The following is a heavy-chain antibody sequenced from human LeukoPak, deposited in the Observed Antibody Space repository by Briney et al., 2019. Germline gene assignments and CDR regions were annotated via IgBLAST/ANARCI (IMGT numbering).Heavy chain of an antibody. D-gene: IGHD6-6*01. CDR1: GYTFTGYY. CDR3: ARDRRSSSSNSIPFDY. Sequence: GASVKVSCKASGYTFTGYYMHWVRQAPGQGLEWMGWIGAYNGNTNYAQKLQGRVTMTTDTSTSTAYMELRSLRSDDTAVYYCARDRRSSSSNSIPFDYWGQGTVVTVSS. V-gene: IGHV1-18*04. CDR2: IGAYNGNT. J-gene: IGHJ4*02.